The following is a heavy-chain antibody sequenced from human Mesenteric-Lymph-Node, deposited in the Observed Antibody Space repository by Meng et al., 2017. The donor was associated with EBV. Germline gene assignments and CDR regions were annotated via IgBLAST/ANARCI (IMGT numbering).Heavy chain of an antibody. CDR3: VRGAAIGPRYFDY. CDR2: IYYSGTT. D-gene: IGHD2-2*02. CDR1: GGSVNSGTYY. J-gene: IGHJ4*02. Sequence: QVQLQESGPGLWKPSATLSLACTVSGGSVNSGTYYWSWIRQPPGKGLEWIGYIYYSGTTNYNPSLKGRVTISLDTSKNQFSLKLSSVTAADTAVYYCVRGAAIGPRYFDYWGQGTLVTVSS. V-gene: IGHV4-61*01.